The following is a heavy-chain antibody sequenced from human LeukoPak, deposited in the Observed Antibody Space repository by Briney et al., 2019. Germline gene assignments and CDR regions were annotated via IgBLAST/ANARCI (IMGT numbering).Heavy chain of an antibody. CDR3: ARHDGYGSGRWDWFDP. CDR2: LNPINGDT. CDR1: GYTFTSYD. Sequence: ASVKVSCKASGYTFTSYDIDWVRQAPGQGLEWMGSLNPINGDTKYAHPFNGRVTMTMDTSISTVYMELKTLTSDDTAVYYCARHDGYGSGRWDWFDPWGQGTLVTVSS. J-gene: IGHJ5*02. D-gene: IGHD3-10*01. V-gene: IGHV1-2*07.